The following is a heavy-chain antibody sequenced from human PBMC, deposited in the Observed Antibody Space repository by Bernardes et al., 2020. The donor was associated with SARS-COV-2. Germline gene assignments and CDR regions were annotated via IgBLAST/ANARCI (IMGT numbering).Heavy chain of an antibody. Sequence: SETLSLTCAVSGGSFSGYYWSWIRQPPGKGLEWIGEINHSGSTNYNPSLKSRVTISVDTSKNQFSLKLSSVTAADTAVYYCARGIVVVVAATLLPLNWFDPWGQGTLVTVSS. CDR2: INHSGST. CDR3: ARGIVVVVAATLLPLNWFDP. J-gene: IGHJ5*02. CDR1: GGSFSGYY. D-gene: IGHD2-15*01. V-gene: IGHV4-34*01.